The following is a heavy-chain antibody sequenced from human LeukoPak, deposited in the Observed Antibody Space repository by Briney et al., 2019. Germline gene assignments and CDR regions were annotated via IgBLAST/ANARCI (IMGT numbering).Heavy chain of an antibody. V-gene: IGHV1-2*02. D-gene: IGHD3-10*01. Sequence: ASVKVSCKASGYTFTGYYMHWVRQAPGQGLEWMGWINPNSGGTNYAQKFQGRVTMTRDTSISTAYMELSRLRSDDTAVYCCAGVYYYGSGSYLAYWGQGTLVTVSS. CDR2: INPNSGGT. J-gene: IGHJ4*02. CDR1: GYTFTGYY. CDR3: AGVYYYGSGSYLAY.